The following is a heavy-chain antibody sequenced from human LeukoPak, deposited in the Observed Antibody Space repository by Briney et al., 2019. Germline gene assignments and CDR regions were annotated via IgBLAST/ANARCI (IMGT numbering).Heavy chain of an antibody. J-gene: IGHJ6*02. CDR3: ARFGVDYDMDV. D-gene: IGHD3-16*01. Sequence: SETLSLTCSVSGGSISGHYWTWIRQPPEKGLEWIGQIHYTGKPDYNPSLKSRITISVDTSKNQVSLQVSSVTAADSAIYYCARFGVDYDMDVWGHGTTVTVFS. V-gene: IGHV4-59*11. CDR2: IHYTGKP. CDR1: GGSISGHY.